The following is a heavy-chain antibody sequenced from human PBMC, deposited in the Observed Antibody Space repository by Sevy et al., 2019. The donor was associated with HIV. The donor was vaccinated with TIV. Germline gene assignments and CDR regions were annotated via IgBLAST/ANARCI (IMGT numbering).Heavy chain of an antibody. Sequence: GGSLRLSCAASGFTFSSYGMHWVRQAPGKGLEWVAVIWYDGSNKYYVDSVKGRFTISRDNSKNTLYLQMNSLRAEDTAVYYCAKETSARFGEFDDAFDIWGQGTMVTVSS. V-gene: IGHV3-33*06. D-gene: IGHD3-10*01. CDR2: IWYDGSNK. CDR1: GFTFSSYG. J-gene: IGHJ3*02. CDR3: AKETSARFGEFDDAFDI.